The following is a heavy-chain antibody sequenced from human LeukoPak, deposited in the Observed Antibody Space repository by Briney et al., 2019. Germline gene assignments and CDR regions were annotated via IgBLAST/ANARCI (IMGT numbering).Heavy chain of an antibody. Sequence: GGSLRLSCAASGYTFGTYGMTWARQAPGKGLEWVSSISGSGGSTYYADSVKDRFTISRDNSKNTLYLQMNSLRAEDTAIYYCATSTTSFDYWGQGTLVTVSS. J-gene: IGHJ4*02. CDR1: GYTFGTYG. D-gene: IGHD1-14*01. V-gene: IGHV3-23*01. CDR3: ATSTTSFDY. CDR2: ISGSGGST.